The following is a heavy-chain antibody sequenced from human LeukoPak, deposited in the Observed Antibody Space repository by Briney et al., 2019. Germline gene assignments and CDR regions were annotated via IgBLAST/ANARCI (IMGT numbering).Heavy chain of an antibody. D-gene: IGHD3-10*01. V-gene: IGHV4-34*01. J-gene: IGHJ4*02. CDR3: ARLLKGRRHYFDY. CDR2: IDHSGST. Sequence: SETLSLTCAVYGGSFSGYYWSWIRQPPGKGLEWIGEIDHSGSTNYNPSLKSRVTISVDTSKNQFSLKLSSVTAADTAVYYCARLLKGRRHYFDYWGQGTLVTVSS. CDR1: GGSFSGYY.